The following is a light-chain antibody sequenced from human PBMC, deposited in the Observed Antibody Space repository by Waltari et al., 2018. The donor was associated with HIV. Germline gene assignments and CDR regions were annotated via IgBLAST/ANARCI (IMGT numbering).Light chain of an antibody. Sequence: NFMLTQPHSVSESPGTTVTISCTRTTGSIATFYVHWFQQHPRSAPTTVIYEDNQRPSGGPDRFSGSIDSASSSASLTISGLKTEDEADYFCQSYDYNKHVVFGGGTKLTVL. CDR3: QSYDYNKHVV. V-gene: IGLV6-57*04. CDR2: EDN. J-gene: IGLJ2*01. CDR1: TGSIATFY.